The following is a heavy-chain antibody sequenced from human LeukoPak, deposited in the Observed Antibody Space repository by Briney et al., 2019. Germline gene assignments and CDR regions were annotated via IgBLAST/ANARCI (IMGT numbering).Heavy chain of an antibody. CDR1: GGSFSGYY. CDR3: ARALPEYKAENWFDP. V-gene: IGHV4-34*01. D-gene: IGHD6-6*01. CDR2: INHSGST. Sequence: SETLSLTCAVYGGSFSGYYWSWIRQPPGKGLEWIGEINHSGSTNYNPSLKSRVTISVDTSKNQFSLKLSSVTAADTAVYYCARALPEYKAENWFDPWGQGTLVTVPS. J-gene: IGHJ5*02.